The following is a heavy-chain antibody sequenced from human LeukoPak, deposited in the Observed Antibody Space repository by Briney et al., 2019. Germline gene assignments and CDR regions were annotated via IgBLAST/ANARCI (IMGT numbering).Heavy chain of an antibody. D-gene: IGHD2-2*02. CDR2: ISGSGGST. V-gene: IGHV3-23*01. CDR3: APRYCSSTSCYSRVY. Sequence: GGSLRLSCAASGFTFSSYAMSWVRQAPGKGLEWVSAISGSGGSTYYADSVKGRFTISRDNSKNTLYLQMNSLRAEDTAVYYCAPRYCSSTSCYSRVYWGQGTLVTVSS. CDR1: GFTFSSYA. J-gene: IGHJ4*02.